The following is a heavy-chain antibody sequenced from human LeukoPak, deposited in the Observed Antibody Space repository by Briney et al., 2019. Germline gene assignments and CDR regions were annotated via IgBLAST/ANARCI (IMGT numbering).Heavy chain of an antibody. V-gene: IGHV3-7*01. Sequence: GGSLRLSCAASGFTFSRSWMSWVRQAPGRGLEWVASINQDGSQIHYVDSVKGRFTISRDNAKNSLYLEMTSRRAEDTAEYYCARLFGEVTIYDYWGQGTLVTVSS. D-gene: IGHD3-10*01. CDR3: ARLFGEVTIYDY. J-gene: IGHJ4*02. CDR2: INQDGSQI. CDR1: GFTFSRSW.